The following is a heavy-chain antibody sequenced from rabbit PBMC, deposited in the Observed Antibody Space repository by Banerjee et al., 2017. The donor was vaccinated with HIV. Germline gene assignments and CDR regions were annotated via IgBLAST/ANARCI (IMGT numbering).Heavy chain of an antibody. J-gene: IGHJ6*01. Sequence: QEQLVESGGGLVQPEGSLTLTCKASGFTLSSYWMWWVRQAPGKGLEWIACIGAGSSGTTYYASWAKGRFAISKTSSTTVTLQMTSLTAADTATYFCATTYLGNGSAFPLWGPGTLVTVS. D-gene: IGHD7-1*01. V-gene: IGHV1S45*01. CDR2: IGAGSSGTT. CDR1: GFTLSSYW. CDR3: ATTYLGNGSAFPL.